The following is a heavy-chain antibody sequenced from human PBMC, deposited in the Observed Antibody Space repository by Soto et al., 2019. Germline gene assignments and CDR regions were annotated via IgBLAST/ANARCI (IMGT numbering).Heavy chain of an antibody. J-gene: IGHJ6*02. Sequence: QVQLVQSGAEVKKPGASVKVSCKASGYTFTCYGISWVRQAPGQGLEWMGWNSAYNGNTNYAQKLQGRVTMTTDTSTSPDHMELSRMRCDDTAVYYCARDVPREYSSSCRNYYYRMDVWGQGTTVTVSS. CDR1: GYTFTCYG. D-gene: IGHD6-13*01. V-gene: IGHV1-18*04. CDR2: NSAYNGNT. CDR3: ARDVPREYSSSCRNYYYRMDV.